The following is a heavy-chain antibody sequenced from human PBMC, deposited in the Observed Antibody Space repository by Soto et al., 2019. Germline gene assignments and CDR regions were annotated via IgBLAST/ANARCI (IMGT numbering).Heavy chain of an antibody. Sequence: EVQLVESGGGLVQPGRSLRLSCAASGFTFDDYAMHWVRQAPGKGLEWVSGISWNSGSIGYADSVKGRFTISRDNATTSLYLEMNSLRAEETALYYCAKGEGSSGYYSLFDYWGQGTLVTVSS. CDR1: GFTFDDYA. D-gene: IGHD3-22*01. V-gene: IGHV3-9*01. J-gene: IGHJ4*02. CDR2: ISWNSGSI. CDR3: AKGEGSSGYYSLFDY.